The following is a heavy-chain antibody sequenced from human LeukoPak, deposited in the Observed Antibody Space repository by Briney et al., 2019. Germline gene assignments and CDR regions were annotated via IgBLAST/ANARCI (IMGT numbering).Heavy chain of an antibody. D-gene: IGHD2-2*01. CDR3: ARVGRSSTSCYGGYFDY. Sequence: PSETLSLTCTVSGGSISSYYWSWIRQPPGKGLEWLGYIYYSGSTNYNPSLKSRVTISVDTSKNQFSLKLSSVTAADTAVYYCARVGRSSTSCYGGYFDYWGQGTLVTVSS. J-gene: IGHJ4*02. V-gene: IGHV4-59*01. CDR1: GGSISSYY. CDR2: IYYSGST.